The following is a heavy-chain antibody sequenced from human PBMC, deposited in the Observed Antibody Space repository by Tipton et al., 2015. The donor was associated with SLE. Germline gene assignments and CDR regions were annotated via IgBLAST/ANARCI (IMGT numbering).Heavy chain of an antibody. Sequence: QSGAEVKKPGASVKVSCKASGYTFTSYYMHWVRQAPGQGLEWMGLINPSGGSTSYAQKFQGRVTMTKDTSTSTVYMELSSLRSEDTAVYYCAREEGDYYGSGIAVGFDPWGQGTLVTVSS. CDR1: GYTFTSYY. CDR3: AREEGDYYGSGIAVGFDP. D-gene: IGHD3-10*01. CDR2: INPSGGST. V-gene: IGHV1-46*01. J-gene: IGHJ5*02.